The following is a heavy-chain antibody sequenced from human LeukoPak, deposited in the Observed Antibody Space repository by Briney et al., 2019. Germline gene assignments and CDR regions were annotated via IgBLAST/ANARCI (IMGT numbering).Heavy chain of an antibody. V-gene: IGHV1-18*01. CDR3: ARDYDGSAYWVY. J-gene: IGHJ4*02. D-gene: IGHD3-22*01. CDR2: ISAYYGTT. CDR1: GYTFSRYG. Sequence: ASVKVSCKASGYTFSRYGISWVRQAPGQGPEWMGWISAYYGTTKYAQRLQGGVTMTTDTSTSTAYMELRSLRSDDAAVYYCARDYDGSAYWVYWGQGTLVTVSS.